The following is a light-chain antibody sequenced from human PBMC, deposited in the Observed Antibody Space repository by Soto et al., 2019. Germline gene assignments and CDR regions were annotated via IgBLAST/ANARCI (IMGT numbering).Light chain of an antibody. CDR3: QSYDDSLSVHYV. CDR1: SSNIGSTYD. Sequence: QSVLTQPPSVSGAPGQRVTISCTGSSSNIGSTYDVQWYQQLPVTAPKLLIHGNTNRPSGVPDRFSGSKSGTSASLPITGLQADDEADYYCQSYDDSLSVHYVFGTGTKVTVL. V-gene: IGLV1-40*01. CDR2: GNT. J-gene: IGLJ1*01.